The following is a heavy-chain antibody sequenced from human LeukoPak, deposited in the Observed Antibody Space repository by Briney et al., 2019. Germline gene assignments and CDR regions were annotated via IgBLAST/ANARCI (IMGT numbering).Heavy chain of an antibody. J-gene: IGHJ4*02. Sequence: CRSLRLSCAASGFTFDDYAMHWVRQAPGKGLEWVSGISWNSGSIGYADSVKGRFTISRDNAKNSLYLQMNSLRAEDTALYYCAKDAGYSSSWKDYWGQGTLVTVSS. V-gene: IGHV3-9*01. D-gene: IGHD6-13*01. CDR2: ISWNSGSI. CDR3: AKDAGYSSSWKDY. CDR1: GFTFDDYA.